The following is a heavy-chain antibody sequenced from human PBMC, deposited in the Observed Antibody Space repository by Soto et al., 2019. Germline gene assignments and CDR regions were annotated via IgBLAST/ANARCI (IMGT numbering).Heavy chain of an antibody. CDR1: GGTFNKFA. J-gene: IGHJ6*02. V-gene: IGHV1-69*13. CDR2: IIPVFRSA. CDR3: ARRYCASDNCPLFYYFVDL. Sequence: SVKVSFKASGGTFNKFAFSWVRQAPGQGFEWMGGIIPVFRSANYAQRFRGRITITADEYTSTVYLYLNDLRSDDTAVYYCARRYCASDNCPLFYYFVDLWGLGTTVTVS. D-gene: IGHD2-21*02.